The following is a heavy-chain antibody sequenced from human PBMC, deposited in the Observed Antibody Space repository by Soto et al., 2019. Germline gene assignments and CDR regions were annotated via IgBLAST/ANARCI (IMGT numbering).Heavy chain of an antibody. V-gene: IGHV3-23*01. Sequence: PGGSLRLSCAASGFTFSSYAMSWVRQAPGKGLEWVSVIGSGGGSTYYADSVKGRFTISRDNSNNTLYLQMKSLRAEDTAIYYCAKDPSPTYCSGGNCYNYWGQGTLVTVSS. D-gene: IGHD2-15*01. J-gene: IGHJ4*02. CDR2: IGSGGGST. CDR3: AKDPSPTYCSGGNCYNY. CDR1: GFTFSSYA.